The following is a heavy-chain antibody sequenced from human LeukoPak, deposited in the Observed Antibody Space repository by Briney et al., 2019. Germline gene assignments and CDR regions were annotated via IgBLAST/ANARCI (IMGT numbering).Heavy chain of an antibody. CDR1: GYTFTSYY. CDR2: INPSGGST. Sequence: ASVKVSCKASGYTFTSYYMHWVRQAPGQGLEWMGIINPSGGSTSYAQKFQDRVTMTRDTSTSTVYMELSSLRSEDTAVYYCARVRAVYDSSGYYFDAFDIWGQGTMVTVSS. D-gene: IGHD3-22*01. J-gene: IGHJ3*02. CDR3: ARVRAVYDSSGYYFDAFDI. V-gene: IGHV1-46*01.